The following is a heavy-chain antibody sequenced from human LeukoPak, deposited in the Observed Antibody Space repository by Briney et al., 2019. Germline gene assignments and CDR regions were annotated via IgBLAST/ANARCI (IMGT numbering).Heavy chain of an antibody. V-gene: IGHV3-43*01. J-gene: IGHJ4*02. CDR1: GFTFEDYT. CDR2: INWHGTT. D-gene: IGHD3-22*01. Sequence: GGSLRLSCVASGFTFEDYTMHWVRQAPGKTLEWVSLINWHGTTYYRASVKGRFTISRDNSKDSLYLQMDSLRSEDTAFYYCVKDLSYESSGSVFDYWGQGTLVTVSS. CDR3: VKDLSYESSGSVFDY.